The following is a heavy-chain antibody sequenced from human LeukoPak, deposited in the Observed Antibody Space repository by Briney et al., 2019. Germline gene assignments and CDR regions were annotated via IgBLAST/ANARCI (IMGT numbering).Heavy chain of an antibody. J-gene: IGHJ6*02. V-gene: IGHV3-23*01. CDR3: AKVKRLPHPYDSVWGSYRYNPPLYYGMDV. D-gene: IGHD3-16*02. CDR2: ITGSGGST. Sequence: GGSLRLSCAASGFTFSSHAMGWVRQAPGKGLEWVSSITGSGGSTYYGDSVKGRFTISRDNSKNTLYLQMNRLSAADTALYYRAKVKRLPHPYDSVWGSYRYNPPLYYGMDVWGQGTTVTVSS. CDR1: GFTFSSHA.